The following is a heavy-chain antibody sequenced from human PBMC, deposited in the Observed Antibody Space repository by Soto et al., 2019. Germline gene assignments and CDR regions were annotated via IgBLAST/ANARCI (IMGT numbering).Heavy chain of an antibody. CDR1: GFTFSSYG. CDR3: AKDTGGYCSTGVRYSDAFDI. CDR2: ISCDGSSK. J-gene: IGHJ3*02. Sequence: GGSLRLSCAASGFTFSSYGMHWVRQAPGKGLEWVAVISCDGSSKYYADSVKGRFTISRDNSKNTLYLQMYSLRAEDQAVYHCAKDTGGYCSTGVRYSDAFDIWGQGTMVTVSS. V-gene: IGHV3-30*18. D-gene: IGHD2-8*01.